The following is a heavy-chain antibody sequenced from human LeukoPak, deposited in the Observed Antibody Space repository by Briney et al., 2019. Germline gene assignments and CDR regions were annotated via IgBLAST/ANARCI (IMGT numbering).Heavy chain of an antibody. D-gene: IGHD3-3*01. Sequence: ASVKVSCKASGYTFTSYDINWVRQATGQGLEWMGWMNPNSGNTGYAQKFQGRVTMTRNTSISTAYMGLSSLRSEDTAVYYCARGRQVLRFLEWLPRRYYYYMDVWGKGTTVTVSS. CDR1: GYTFTSYD. V-gene: IGHV1-8*01. CDR2: MNPNSGNT. CDR3: ARGRQVLRFLEWLPRRYYYYMDV. J-gene: IGHJ6*03.